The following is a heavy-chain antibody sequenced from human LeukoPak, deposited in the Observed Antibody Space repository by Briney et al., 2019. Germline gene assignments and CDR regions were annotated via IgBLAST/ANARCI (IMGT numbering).Heavy chain of an antibody. D-gene: IGHD3-22*01. V-gene: IGHV4-59*01. Sequence: SETLSLTCTVSGGSISSYYWSWIRQPPGKGQEWIGYIYYSGSTNYNPSLKSRVTISVDTSKNQFSLKLSSVTAADTAVYYCARDIYDSSGYGFDYWGQGTLVTVSS. CDR2: IYYSGST. CDR1: GGSISSYY. J-gene: IGHJ4*02. CDR3: ARDIYDSSGYGFDY.